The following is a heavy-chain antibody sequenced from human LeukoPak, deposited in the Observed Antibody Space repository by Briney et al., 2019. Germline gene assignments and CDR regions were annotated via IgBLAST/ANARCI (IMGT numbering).Heavy chain of an antibody. CDR3: ARAGGYYDSSGYFY. J-gene: IGHJ4*02. CDR2: ISSSSYI. CDR1: GFTFSSYS. D-gene: IGHD3-22*01. V-gene: IGHV3-21*01. Sequence: GGSLRLSCAASGFTFSSYSMNWVRQAPGKGLEWVSSISSSSYIYYADSVKGRFTISRDNAKNSLYLQMNSLRAEDTAVYYCARAGGYYDSSGYFYWGQGTLVTVSS.